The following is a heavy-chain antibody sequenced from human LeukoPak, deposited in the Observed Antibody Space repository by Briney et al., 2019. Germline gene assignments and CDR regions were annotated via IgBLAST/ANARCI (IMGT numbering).Heavy chain of an antibody. J-gene: IGHJ4*02. Sequence: GGSLRLSCAASGFTFSSYAMSWVRQAPGKGLEWVSSISSGGFSTYYADSVKGRFTISRDISKKTLYLQMNSLRAEDTAVYYCAKDGQYSSSSPYYFDYWGQGSLVTVSS. V-gene: IGHV3-23*01. CDR2: ISSGGFST. CDR1: GFTFSSYA. CDR3: AKDGQYSSSSPYYFDY. D-gene: IGHD6-6*01.